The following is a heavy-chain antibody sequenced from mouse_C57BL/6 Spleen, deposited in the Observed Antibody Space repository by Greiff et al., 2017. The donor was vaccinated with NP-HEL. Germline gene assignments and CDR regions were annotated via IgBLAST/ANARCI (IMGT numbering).Heavy chain of an antibody. Sequence: VKLQQSGPELVKPGASVKISCKASGYAFSSSWMNWVKQRPGKGLEWIGRIYPGDGDTNYNGKFKGKATLTADKSSSTAYMQLSSLTSEDSAVYFCARDSNYNYWYFDVWGTGTTVTVSS. V-gene: IGHV1-82*01. J-gene: IGHJ1*03. CDR3: ARDSNYNYWYFDV. CDR2: IYPGDGDT. CDR1: GYAFSSSW. D-gene: IGHD2-5*01.